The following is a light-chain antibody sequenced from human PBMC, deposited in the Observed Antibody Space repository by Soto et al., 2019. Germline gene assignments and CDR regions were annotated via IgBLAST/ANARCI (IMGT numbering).Light chain of an antibody. CDR1: RSVSSNY. J-gene: IGKJ1*01. V-gene: IGKV3-20*01. Sequence: DIVLTQSPSTLSLSPGERATLSCRASRSVSSNYLAWYQQKPGQAPRLLIYGASSRATGIPDRFSGRGSGTDFTLTVSRLESEDFVVYYCHQYGSSPGTFGQGTTVEI. CDR2: GAS. CDR3: HQYGSSPGT.